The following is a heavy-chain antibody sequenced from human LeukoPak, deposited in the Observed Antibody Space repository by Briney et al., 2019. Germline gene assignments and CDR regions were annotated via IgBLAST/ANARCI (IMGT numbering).Heavy chain of an antibody. CDR2: IYFSGTT. Sequence: SETLSLTCTVSGGSISSDYWSWIRQPPGKGLEWIGYIYFSGTTNYNPSLKSRVTISVDTSKNQFSLTVSSVTAADTAVYYCARDGGTPGFDHWGQGTLVTVSS. D-gene: IGHD3-16*01. J-gene: IGHJ4*02. V-gene: IGHV4-59*01. CDR3: ARDGGTPGFDH. CDR1: GGSISSDY.